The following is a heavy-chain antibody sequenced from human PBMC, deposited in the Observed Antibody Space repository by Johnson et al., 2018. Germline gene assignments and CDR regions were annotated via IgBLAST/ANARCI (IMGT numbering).Heavy chain of an antibody. Sequence: QVQLVQSGGGVVQPGRSLRLSCAASGFTFSSYGMHWVRQAPGKGLEGVAVIWYDGSNKYYADSVKGRFTISRDNSKNTAYLQMNSLKTEDTAVYYCTSEGHWGQGTLVTVSS. CDR2: IWYDGSNK. J-gene: IGHJ1*01. CDR3: TSEGH. V-gene: IGHV3-33*01. CDR1: GFTFSSYG.